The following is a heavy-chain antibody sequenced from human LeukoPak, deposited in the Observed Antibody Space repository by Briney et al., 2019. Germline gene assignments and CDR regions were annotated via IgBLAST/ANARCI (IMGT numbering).Heavy chain of an antibody. J-gene: IGHJ6*03. CDR1: GYTFTNYG. V-gene: IGHV1-18*01. CDR3: ARRVRFQKYGSNWQNTPPYYSYYMDV. Sequence: GASVKVSCKSSGYTFTNYGISWVRQAPGQGLEWIGWSSAYNGNTRYSQKLQDRVTMTTDTSTSTAHLVLRSLRSDDTAVYYCARRVRFQKYGSNWQNTPPYYSYYMDVWGKGTTVTISS. CDR2: SSAYNGNT. D-gene: IGHD6-13*01.